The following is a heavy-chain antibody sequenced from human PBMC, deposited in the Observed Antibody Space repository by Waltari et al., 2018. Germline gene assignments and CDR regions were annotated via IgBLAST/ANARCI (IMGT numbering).Heavy chain of an antibody. CDR1: GFTFSSYG. CDR2: IRYDGSNK. Sequence: QVQLVESGGGVVQPGGSLRLSCAASGFTFSSYGMHWVRQAPGKGLGWVAFIRYDGSNKYYADSVKGRFTISRDNSKNTLYLQMNSLRAEDTAVYYCAKDKSIAVAGATVDYWGQGTLVTVSS. V-gene: IGHV3-30*02. CDR3: AKDKSIAVAGATVDY. D-gene: IGHD6-19*01. J-gene: IGHJ4*02.